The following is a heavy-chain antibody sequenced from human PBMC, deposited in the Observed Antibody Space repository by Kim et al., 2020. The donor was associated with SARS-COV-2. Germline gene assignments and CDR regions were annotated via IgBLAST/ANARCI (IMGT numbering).Heavy chain of an antibody. V-gene: IGHV4-39*01. J-gene: IGHJ6*02. D-gene: IGHD3-10*01. Sequence: PSLKSRVTISVDTSKNQFSLKLSSVTAADTAVYYCAGNLMVRGVRDSGDVWGQGTTVTVSS. CDR3: AGNLMVRGVRDSGDV.